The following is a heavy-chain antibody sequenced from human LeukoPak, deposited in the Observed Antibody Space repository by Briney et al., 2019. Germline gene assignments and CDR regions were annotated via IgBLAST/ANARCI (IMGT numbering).Heavy chain of an antibody. Sequence: GGSLRLSCAASGFAFSSYEMNWVRQAPGKGLEWVSYISSSGSTIYYADSVKGRFTISRDNAKNSLYLQMNSLRAEDTAVYYCARWRSGPFDYWGQGTLVTVSS. CDR3: ARWRSGPFDY. CDR1: GFAFSSYE. CDR2: ISSSGSTI. D-gene: IGHD3-3*01. V-gene: IGHV3-48*03. J-gene: IGHJ4*02.